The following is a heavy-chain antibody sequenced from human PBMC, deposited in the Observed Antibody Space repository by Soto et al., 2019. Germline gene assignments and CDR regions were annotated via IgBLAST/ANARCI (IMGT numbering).Heavy chain of an antibody. CDR1: AASFIKYY. CDR3: ASVTFGGIVLAH. Sequence: SETLSLTCTFSAASFIKYYWTWIRQPPGKGLEWIGYIYFNGNTKYNPSLEGRLTISIDTSKKEFSLKLTSVTAADAAVYYCASVTFGGIVLAHWGQGTLVTVSS. CDR2: IYFNGNT. J-gene: IGHJ4*02. D-gene: IGHD3-16*01. V-gene: IGHV4-59*01.